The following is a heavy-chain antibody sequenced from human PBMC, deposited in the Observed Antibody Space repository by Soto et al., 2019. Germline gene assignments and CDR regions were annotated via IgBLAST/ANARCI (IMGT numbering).Heavy chain of an antibody. D-gene: IGHD3-3*01. CDR3: ARDLPDYDFWSGAVDY. Sequence: QVQLVESGGGVVQPGRSLRLSCAASGFTFSSYGMHWVRQAPGKGLEWVAVIWYDGSNKYYADSVKGRFTISRDNSKNTLYLQMNGLRAEDTAVYYCARDLPDYDFWSGAVDYWGQGTLVTVSS. V-gene: IGHV3-33*01. J-gene: IGHJ4*02. CDR2: IWYDGSNK. CDR1: GFTFSSYG.